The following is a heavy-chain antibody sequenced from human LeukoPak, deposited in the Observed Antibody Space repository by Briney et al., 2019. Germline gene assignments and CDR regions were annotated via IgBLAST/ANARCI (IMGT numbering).Heavy chain of an antibody. V-gene: IGHV3-23*02. Sequence: GGSLRLSCAASGFTFSNYGMSWVRQAPGKGLEWVSGISDSGGSTKYEVSVKGRFTISRDNYKDTLYLQMNSLRAEDTAVYYCAKIGRRYDFWTGYYEEEVDYMDVWGKGTTVTVSS. J-gene: IGHJ6*03. CDR3: AKIGRRYDFWTGYYEEEVDYMDV. D-gene: IGHD3-3*01. CDR1: GFTFSNYG. CDR2: ISDSGGST.